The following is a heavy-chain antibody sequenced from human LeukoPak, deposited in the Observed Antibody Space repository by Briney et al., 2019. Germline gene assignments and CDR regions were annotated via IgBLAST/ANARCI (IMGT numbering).Heavy chain of an antibody. J-gene: IGHJ4*03. CDR2: ISNNGGST. CDR1: GFTVSSYS. V-gene: IGHV3-64D*06. Sequence: PGGSLRLSCATSGFTVSSYSMHWVRQAPGKGLEYVAAISNNGGSTYYADSVKGRFTISRDNSKNTLYLQMSSLRTEDTAVYFCVKDRICGYFDLWGQGTLVSVSS. CDR3: VKDRICGYFDL.